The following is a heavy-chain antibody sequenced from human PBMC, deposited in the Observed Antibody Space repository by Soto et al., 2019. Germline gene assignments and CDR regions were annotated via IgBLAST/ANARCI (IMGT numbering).Heavy chain of an antibody. CDR3: ASSGAAGHYYYGMDV. D-gene: IGHD6-13*01. CDR2: IIPVFETS. J-gene: IGHJ6*02. CDR1: GGTFSSYA. Sequence: QVQLVQSGAEVKKPGSSVKVSCKASGGTFSSYAISWVPQATGQGLEWMGGIIPVFETSTYAQTFQCRVTITADKSTSTAYMELSSLRFEDTAVYFCASSGAAGHYYYGMDVWGQGTTVTVSS. V-gene: IGHV1-69*06.